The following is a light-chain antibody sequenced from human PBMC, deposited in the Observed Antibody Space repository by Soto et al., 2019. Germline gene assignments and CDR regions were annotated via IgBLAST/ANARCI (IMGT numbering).Light chain of an antibody. CDR3: SSYTSISTVV. CDR1: SSDIGGYNY. CDR2: DVS. J-gene: IGLJ2*01. V-gene: IGLV2-14*01. Sequence: QSALTQPASVSGSPGQSITISCTGTSSDIGGYNYVSWYQQHPGKAPTLMIYDVSNRPSGVSYRFSGSKSGNTASLTISGLQAEDEGDYYCSSYTSISTVVFGGGTKLTVL.